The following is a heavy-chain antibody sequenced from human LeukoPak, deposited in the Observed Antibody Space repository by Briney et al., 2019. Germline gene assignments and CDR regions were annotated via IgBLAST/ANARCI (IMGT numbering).Heavy chain of an antibody. Sequence: PSETLSLTCTVSGGSISSSSYYWGWIRQPPGKGLGWIGSIYYSGNTYYNASLKSRVTISGDTSKNQFSLILSSVTAADTAVYYCATPGLARAYWGQGTLVTVSS. CDR1: GGSISSSSYY. CDR3: ATPGLARAY. CDR2: IYYSGNT. J-gene: IGHJ4*02. V-gene: IGHV4-39*01.